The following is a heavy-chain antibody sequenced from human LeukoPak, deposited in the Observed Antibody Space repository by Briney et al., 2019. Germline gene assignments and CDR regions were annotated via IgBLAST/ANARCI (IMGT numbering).Heavy chain of an antibody. CDR1: GGSISSYY. D-gene: IGHD5-12*01. CDR3: ARGSGYDSGYYYYGMDV. J-gene: IGHJ6*02. V-gene: IGHV4-4*07. CDR2: IYTSGST. Sequence: ETLSLTCTVSGGSISSYYWSWIRQPAGKGLEWIGRIYTSGSTNYNPSLKSRVTMLVDTSKNQFSLKLSSVTAADTAVYYCARGSGYDSGYYYYGMDVWGQGTTVTVSS.